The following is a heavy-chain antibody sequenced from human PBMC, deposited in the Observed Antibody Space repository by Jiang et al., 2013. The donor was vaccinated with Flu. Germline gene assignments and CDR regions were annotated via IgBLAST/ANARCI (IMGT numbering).Heavy chain of an antibody. Sequence: EVKKPGSSVKVSCKASGGTFSSYAISWVRQAPGQGLEWMGRIIPILGIANYAQKFQGRVTITADKSTSTAYMELSSLRSEDTAVYYCARPRVGYSSSWYGNYYYGMDVWGQGTTVTVSS. V-gene: IGHV1-69*04. CDR1: GGTFSSYA. J-gene: IGHJ6*02. CDR2: IIPILGIA. D-gene: IGHD6-13*01. CDR3: ARPRVGYSSSWYGNYYYGMDV.